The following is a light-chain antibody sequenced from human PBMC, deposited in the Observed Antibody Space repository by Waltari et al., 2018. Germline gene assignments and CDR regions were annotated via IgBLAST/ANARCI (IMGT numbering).Light chain of an antibody. CDR3: SAWDYSLRAWV. CDR2: SNT. J-gene: IGLJ3*02. V-gene: IGLV10-54*01. Sequence: QAGLTQPPSVSKDLRQTATLTCTGNSNNVGNEGAAWLQQHQGHPPKLLSYSNTNRPSGISERLSASRSGNTASLTITGLQPEDEADYYCSAWDYSLRAWVFGGGTKLTVL. CDR1: SNNVGNEG.